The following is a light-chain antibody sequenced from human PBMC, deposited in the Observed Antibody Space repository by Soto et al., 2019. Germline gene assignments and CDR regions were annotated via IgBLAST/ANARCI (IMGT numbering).Light chain of an antibody. J-gene: IGKJ2*01. CDR1: QSVSSN. CDR3: QQYDNWPPYT. V-gene: IGKV3-15*01. Sequence: EIVMTQSPATLSVSPGERATLSCRASQSVSSNLAWYQQKPGQAPRLLFYGASTRATGIPARFSGSGSGTEFTHTISSLQSEDFAVYYCQQYDNWPPYTFGQGTKLQIK. CDR2: GAS.